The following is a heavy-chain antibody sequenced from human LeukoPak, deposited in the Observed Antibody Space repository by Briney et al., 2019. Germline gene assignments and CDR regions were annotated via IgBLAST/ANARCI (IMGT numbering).Heavy chain of an antibody. D-gene: IGHD6-19*01. J-gene: IGHJ4*02. Sequence: PGGFLRLSCAASGLAFSRYAMSWVRQVPGKGLEWVSTISGSGGTTDYADSATGRLTISRDNSKNTLYLQMIRLRVEDTAIYYCARQPGGWLVDVGDYWGQGTLVTVSS. V-gene: IGHV3-23*01. CDR2: ISGSGGTT. CDR1: GLAFSRYA. CDR3: ARQPGGWLVDVGDY.